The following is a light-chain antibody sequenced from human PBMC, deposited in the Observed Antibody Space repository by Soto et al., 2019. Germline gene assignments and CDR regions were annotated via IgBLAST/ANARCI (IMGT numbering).Light chain of an antibody. Sequence: DIQMTQSPSSLSASVGDRVTIACRASQSISSYLNWYQQKPGKAPKLLIYAASSLQSGVPSRFSGSGSGTDFTITISSLQPEDFATYYCQQRYSSPLTFGPGTKVDIK. CDR1: QSISSY. V-gene: IGKV1-39*01. J-gene: IGKJ3*01. CDR3: QQRYSSPLT. CDR2: AAS.